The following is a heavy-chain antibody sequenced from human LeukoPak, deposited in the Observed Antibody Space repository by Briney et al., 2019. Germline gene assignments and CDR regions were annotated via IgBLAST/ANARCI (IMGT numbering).Heavy chain of an antibody. CDR2: ISPSGGST. Sequence: GAAVKLSCKAFGYTFTGYWMHWVRQAPVQGPEWMGVISPSGGSTIYAQKFKGRVTLTRDMSTSTDYLELSSLRSEDTAVYYCARDNSVRDGAWWFNPWGQGTLVTVSS. D-gene: IGHD5-24*01. J-gene: IGHJ5*02. CDR1: GYTFTGYW. CDR3: ARDNSVRDGAWWFNP. V-gene: IGHV1-46*01.